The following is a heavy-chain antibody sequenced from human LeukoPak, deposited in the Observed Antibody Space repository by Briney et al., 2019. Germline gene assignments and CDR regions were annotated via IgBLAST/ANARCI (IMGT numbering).Heavy chain of an antibody. D-gene: IGHD3-16*01. CDR2: INHSGST. V-gene: IGHV4-34*01. CDR1: GGSFSGYY. J-gene: IGHJ6*02. CDR3: ARGSWGYGMDV. Sequence: SETLSLTCAVYGGSFSGYYWSWIRQPPGKGLEWIGEINHSGSTYYNPSLKSRVTISVDTSKNQFSLKLSSVTAADTAVYYCARGSWGYGMDVWGQGTTVTVSS.